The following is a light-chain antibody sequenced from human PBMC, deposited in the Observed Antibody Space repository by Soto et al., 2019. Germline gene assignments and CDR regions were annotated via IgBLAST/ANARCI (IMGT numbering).Light chain of an antibody. CDR3: QSYDSSLSGYV. CDR2: ENN. CDR1: SSNIGAGYE. Sequence: QSVLTQPPSVSEAPGQRVTISCTGSSSNIGAGYEAHWYQQVPGTAPKLLIYENNNRPSGVPDRFSGSKSGTSASLAITGLQEEDEAEYYCQSYDSSLSGYVFGTGTKVTVL. J-gene: IGLJ1*01. V-gene: IGLV1-40*01.